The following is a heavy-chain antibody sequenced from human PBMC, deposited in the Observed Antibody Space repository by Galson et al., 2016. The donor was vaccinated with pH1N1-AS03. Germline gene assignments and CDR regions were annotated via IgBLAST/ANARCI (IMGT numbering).Heavy chain of an antibody. Sequence: SLRLSCAASGFTFSMSYIHWVRQAPGKGLEWVSRISNDGRNVRYADFVKGRFAVSRDNAKNTVFLQMNSLRADEPAVYFCARRNPNPNFAIWYQHDYGMDVWGQGTTVTVSS. CDR3: ARRNPNPNFAIWYQHDYGMDV. J-gene: IGHJ6*02. D-gene: IGHD2-2*01. CDR1: GFTFSMSY. CDR2: ISNDGRNV. V-gene: IGHV3-74*01.